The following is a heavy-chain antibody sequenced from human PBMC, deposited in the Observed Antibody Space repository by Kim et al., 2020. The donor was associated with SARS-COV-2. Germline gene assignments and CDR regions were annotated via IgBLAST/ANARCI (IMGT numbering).Heavy chain of an antibody. CDR1: GGSISSSSYY. CDR3: ARQGVVYYDNSGYHYIDV. CDR2: IYYSGST. J-gene: IGHJ4*02. Sequence: SETLSLTCTVSGGSISSSSYYWGWIRQPPGKGLEGIGCIYYSGSTYYNPSLKSRVTISVDTSKNQFSLKLSTVTAADTAVYYCARQGVVYYDNSGYHYIDVWGQGTLVTVSS. D-gene: IGHD3-22*01. V-gene: IGHV4-39*01.